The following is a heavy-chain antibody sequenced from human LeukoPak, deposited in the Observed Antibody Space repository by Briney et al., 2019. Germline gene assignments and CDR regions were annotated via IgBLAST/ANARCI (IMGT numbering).Heavy chain of an antibody. V-gene: IGHV3-43*02. CDR1: GFTFDGYS. CDR3: AKVRYSSGPFDY. D-gene: IGHD4-11*01. Sequence: GGSLRLSCAASGFTFDGYSMHWVRQAPGKGLEWVSFISGDGGYTYYADSVKGRFTISRDNSKNSLYLQMYSLRPEDTALYYCAKVRYSSGPFDYWGQGTLVTVSS. J-gene: IGHJ4*02. CDR2: ISGDGGYT.